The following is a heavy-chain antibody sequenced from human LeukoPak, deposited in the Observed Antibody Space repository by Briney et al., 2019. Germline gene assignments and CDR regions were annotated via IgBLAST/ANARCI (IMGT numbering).Heavy chain of an antibody. V-gene: IGHV4-59*12. J-gene: IGHJ4*02. CDR1: GGSISSYY. CDR3: ARDGGGGGTGTTFDY. D-gene: IGHD1-7*01. Sequence: PSETLSLTCTVSGGSISSYYWSWIRQPPGKGLEWIGYIYHSGSTYYNPSLKSRVTISVDRSKNQFSLKLSSVTAADTAVYYCARDGGGGGTGTTFDYWGQGTLVTVSS. CDR2: IYHSGST.